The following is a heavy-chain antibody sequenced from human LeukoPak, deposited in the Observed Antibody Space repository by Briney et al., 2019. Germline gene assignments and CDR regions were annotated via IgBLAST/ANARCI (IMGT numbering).Heavy chain of an antibody. CDR3: ARGAYSSGWAYFDH. D-gene: IGHD6-19*01. Sequence: GGSLRLSCLVSGFSFSSYSMNWVRQAPGKGLEWISYISRSSSTTFYADSVKGRFTISRDNAKNSLYLHMDSLRAEDTAVYYCARGAYSSGWAYFDHWGQGTLVTVSS. CDR2: ISRSSSTT. CDR1: GFSFSSYS. J-gene: IGHJ4*02. V-gene: IGHV3-48*01.